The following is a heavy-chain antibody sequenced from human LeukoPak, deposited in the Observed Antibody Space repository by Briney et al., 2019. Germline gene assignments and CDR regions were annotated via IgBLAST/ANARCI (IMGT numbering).Heavy chain of an antibody. J-gene: IGHJ4*02. CDR2: ITNRGSGNTI. Sequence: HPGGSLRLSCAASGFTFSSYKMNWVRQAPGKGLEWVSYITNRGSGNTIYYAGSVKGRFTVSRDDAKNSLYLQMNSLRVEDTAVYDCAREHSSSGWGYVDYSGQGALVTVSS. CDR3: AREHSSSGWGYVDY. D-gene: IGHD6-25*01. V-gene: IGHV3-48*03. CDR1: GFTFSSYK.